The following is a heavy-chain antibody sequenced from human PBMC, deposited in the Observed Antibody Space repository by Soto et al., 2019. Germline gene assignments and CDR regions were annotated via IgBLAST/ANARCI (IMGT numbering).Heavy chain of an antibody. Sequence: PGGSLRLSCAASGFTFSSYWMSWVRQAPGKGLEWVVNIKQDGSEKYYVDSVKGRFTISRDNAKNSLYLQMNSLRAEDTAVYYCAREGSNYGDYVYYFDYWGQGTLVTVSS. CDR2: IKQDGSEK. CDR3: AREGSNYGDYVYYFDY. D-gene: IGHD4-17*01. CDR1: GFTFSSYW. J-gene: IGHJ4*02. V-gene: IGHV3-7*01.